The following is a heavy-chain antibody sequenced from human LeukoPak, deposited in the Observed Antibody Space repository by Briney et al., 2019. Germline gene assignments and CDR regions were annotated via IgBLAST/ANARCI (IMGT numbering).Heavy chain of an antibody. CDR3: ARTSARGSYRIAY. V-gene: IGHV1-2*02. CDR1: GYTFTGYY. CDR2: INPNSGGT. J-gene: IGHJ4*02. Sequence: GASVKVSCKASGYTFTGYYMHWVRQAPGQGLEWMGWINPNSGGTNYAQKFQGRVTMTRDTSISTAYMELSRLRSDDTAVYYCARTSARGSYRIAYWGQGTLVTVSS. D-gene: IGHD1-26*01.